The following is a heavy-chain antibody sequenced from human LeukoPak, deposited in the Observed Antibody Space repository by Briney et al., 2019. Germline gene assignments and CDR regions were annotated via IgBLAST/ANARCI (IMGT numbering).Heavy chain of an antibody. D-gene: IGHD3-22*01. CDR1: VFTFSTYN. V-gene: IGHV3-21*06. J-gene: IGHJ3*02. CDR2: ITSSSRYT. CDR3: ARDRPNVDSTGYYSRHDAFDI. Sequence: GGSLRLSCAASVFTFSTYNMDWVRQAPGKGLEWVSSITSSSRYTFYADSVKGRFTISRDNAKNSLYLQMNSLRAEDTAIYYCARDRPNVDSTGYYSRHDAFDIWGQGTMVTVSS.